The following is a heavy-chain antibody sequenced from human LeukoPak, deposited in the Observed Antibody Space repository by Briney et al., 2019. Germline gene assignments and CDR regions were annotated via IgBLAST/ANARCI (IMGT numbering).Heavy chain of an antibody. CDR3: ARSIAAAPVYSYGMDV. CDR2: IYYSGST. J-gene: IGHJ6*02. D-gene: IGHD6-13*01. Sequence: SETLSLTCTVSGGSISSYYWSWIRQPPGKGLEWIGYIYYSGSTNYNPSLKSRVTISVDTSKNQFSLKLSSVTAADTAVYYCARSIAAAPVYSYGMDVWGQGTTVTVSS. CDR1: GGSISSYY. V-gene: IGHV4-59*08.